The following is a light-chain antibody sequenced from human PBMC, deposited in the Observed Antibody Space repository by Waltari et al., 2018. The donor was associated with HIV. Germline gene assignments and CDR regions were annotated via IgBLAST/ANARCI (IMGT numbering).Light chain of an antibody. CDR2: AAS. CDR3: QQSYSTPYT. Sequence: DIRMTQSPSSLSASVGDSVTITCRASQSMGSYLNWYQQKPGKAPKLLIYAASHLQSGVPSRFSGRGSGTDFTLTISSLQPEDFSTYYCQQSYSTPYTFGQGTKLEIK. V-gene: IGKV1-39*01. J-gene: IGKJ2*01. CDR1: QSMGSY.